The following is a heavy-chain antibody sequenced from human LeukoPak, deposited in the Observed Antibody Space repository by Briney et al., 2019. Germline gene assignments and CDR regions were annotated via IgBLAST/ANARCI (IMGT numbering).Heavy chain of an antibody. Sequence: PGGSLRLSCAASGFTFSSYGMHWVRQAPGKGLEWVAVIWYDGSNKYYADSVKGRFTISRDNSKNTLYLQMNSLRAEDTAVYYCARDKRQWLEEYYFDYWGQGTLVTVSS. V-gene: IGHV3-33*01. CDR1: GFTFSSYG. J-gene: IGHJ4*02. CDR3: ARDKRQWLEEYYFDY. CDR2: IWYDGSNK. D-gene: IGHD6-19*01.